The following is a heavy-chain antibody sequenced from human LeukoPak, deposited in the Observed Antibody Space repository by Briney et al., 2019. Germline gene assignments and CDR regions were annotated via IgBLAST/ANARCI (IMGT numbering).Heavy chain of an antibody. D-gene: IGHD2-15*01. CDR3: ARDSPLVVVAARNYFDY. J-gene: IGHJ4*02. Sequence: PSETLSLTCTVSGGAISSSSYSWGWIRQPPGKRLEWIGSMYYSGSPYYNPSLKSRVTISVDTSKNQFSLKLSSVTAADTAVYYCARDSPLVVVAARNYFDYWGQGTLVTVSS. V-gene: IGHV4-39*07. CDR1: GGAISSSSYS. CDR2: MYYSGSP.